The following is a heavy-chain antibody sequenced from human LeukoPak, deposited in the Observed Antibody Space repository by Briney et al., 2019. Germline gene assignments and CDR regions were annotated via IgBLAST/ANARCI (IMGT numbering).Heavy chain of an antibody. CDR2: IYYSGRT. J-gene: IGHJ3*02. V-gene: IGHV4-30-4*01. Sequence: PSETLSLTCTVSGGSITSGDYYWSWLRQPPGKGLELIGYIYYSGRTYYNPSPKSRVSISVDTSKNQFSLKLSSVTAADTAVYYCARVYDFWSGYSFGAFNIWGQGTMVTVSS. CDR1: GGSITSGDYY. CDR3: ARVYDFWSGYSFGAFNI. D-gene: IGHD3-3*01.